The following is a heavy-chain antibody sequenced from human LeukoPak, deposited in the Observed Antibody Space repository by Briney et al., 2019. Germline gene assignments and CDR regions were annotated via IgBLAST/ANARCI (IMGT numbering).Heavy chain of an antibody. CDR1: GFTFSSYS. Sequence: GGSLRLSCAASGFTFSSYSMNWVRQAPGKGLEWVSAISGSGGSTYYADSVKGRFTISRDNSKNTLYLQMNSLRAEDTAVYYCAKDSGIVVVVAATPYYFWGQGTLVTVSS. D-gene: IGHD2-15*01. CDR3: AKDSGIVVVVAATPYYF. J-gene: IGHJ4*02. V-gene: IGHV3-23*01. CDR2: ISGSGGST.